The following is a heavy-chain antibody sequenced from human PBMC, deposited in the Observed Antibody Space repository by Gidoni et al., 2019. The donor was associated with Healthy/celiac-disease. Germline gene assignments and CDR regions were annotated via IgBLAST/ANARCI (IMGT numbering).Heavy chain of an antibody. CDR2: IYHSGST. D-gene: IGHD3-10*01. CDR1: GGSISSGGYS. J-gene: IGHJ3*02. V-gene: IGHV4-30-2*01. CDR3: ARVGDSNAFDI. Sequence: QLQLQESDSGLVKPSQTLSLTCAVSGGSISSGGYSWSWIRQPPGKGLEWIGYIYHSGSTYYNPSLRSRLTISVDRSKNQFSLNLSSVTAADTAVYYCARVGDSNAFDIWGQGTMVTVSS.